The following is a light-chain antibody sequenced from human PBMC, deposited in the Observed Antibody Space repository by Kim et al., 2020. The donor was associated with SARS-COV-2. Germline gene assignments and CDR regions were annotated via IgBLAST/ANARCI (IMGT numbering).Light chain of an antibody. J-gene: IGKJ2*02. V-gene: IGKV1-39*01. CDR3: QQSYSTPRT. CDR2: AAS. Sequence: DMQMTQSPSSLPASVGDRVTITCRASQSISSYLNWYQQKPGKAPKLLIYAASSLQSGVPSRFSGSGSGTDFTLTISSLQPEDFATYYCQQSYSTPRTFGQGTKLEI. CDR1: QSISSY.